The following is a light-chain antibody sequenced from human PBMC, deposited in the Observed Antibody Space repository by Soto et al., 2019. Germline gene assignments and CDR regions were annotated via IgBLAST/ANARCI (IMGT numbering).Light chain of an antibody. Sequence: EIVLTQSPATLSLSPGERATLSCRASQSVSSYLAWYQQKAGRPPRLLIYDASNRATGIPARFSGSGSGTDFTLTISSLETEDFAVYYCQERSNWPLVTFGPGTRVDV. CDR1: QSVSSY. V-gene: IGKV3-11*01. CDR2: DAS. CDR3: QERSNWPLVT. J-gene: IGKJ3*01.